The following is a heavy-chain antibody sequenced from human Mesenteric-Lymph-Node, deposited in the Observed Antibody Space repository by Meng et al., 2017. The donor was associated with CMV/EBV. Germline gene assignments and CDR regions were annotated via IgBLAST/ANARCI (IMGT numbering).Heavy chain of an antibody. CDR2: INPSGGST. CDR1: GYTFTSYY. Sequence: ASVKVSCKASGYTFTSYYMHWVRQAPGQGLEWMGIINPSGGSTSYAQKFQGRVTMIRDTSTSTVYMELSSLRSDDTAVYYCARDPELLLLLDYWGQGTLVTVSS. CDR3: ARDPELLLLLDY. J-gene: IGHJ4*02. D-gene: IGHD3-22*01. V-gene: IGHV1-46*01.